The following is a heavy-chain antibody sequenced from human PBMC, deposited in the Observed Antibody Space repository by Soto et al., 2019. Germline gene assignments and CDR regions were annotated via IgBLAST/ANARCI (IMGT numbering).Heavy chain of an antibody. CDR1: GGSISSGDYY. CDR2: IYFSEST. V-gene: IGHV4-30-4*01. Sequence: SETLSLTCNVSGGSISSGDYYWSWIRQPPGKGLEWIGYIYFSESTSYNPSLKSRVTISGDKSKNQFSLRLTSVTAADTAVYYCGILDMITFGGVIGTNDAFDSWGQGKMVTVSS. D-gene: IGHD3-16*02. CDR3: GILDMITFGGVIGTNDAFDS. J-gene: IGHJ3*02.